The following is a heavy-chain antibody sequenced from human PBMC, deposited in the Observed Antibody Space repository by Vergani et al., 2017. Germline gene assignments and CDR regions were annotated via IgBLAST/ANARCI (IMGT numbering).Heavy chain of an antibody. Sequence: QVQLQESGPGLVKPSETLSLTCTVSGGSISSYYWSWIRQPPGKGLEWIGYIYYSGSTNYNPSLKSPVTISVDTSKNQFSLKLSSVTAADTAVYYCARGFGYSYGLGYFDYWGQGTLVTVSS. CDR1: GGSISSYY. CDR3: ARGFGYSYGLGYFDY. D-gene: IGHD5-18*01. V-gene: IGHV4-59*01. CDR2: IYYSGST. J-gene: IGHJ4*02.